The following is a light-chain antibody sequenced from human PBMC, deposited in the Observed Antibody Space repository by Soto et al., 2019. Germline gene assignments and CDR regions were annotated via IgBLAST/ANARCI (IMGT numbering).Light chain of an antibody. CDR3: QQCYNWPRT. V-gene: IGKV3-15*01. CDR1: QSVSSN. CDR2: GAS. J-gene: IGKJ1*01. Sequence: EIVMTQSRATLSVSPGERATLSCRASQSVSSNLAWYQQKPGQAPRLLIYGASTRATGVPARFSGSGSGTEFTLTISSLQSEDFAVYYCQQCYNWPRTFGQGTKVEIK.